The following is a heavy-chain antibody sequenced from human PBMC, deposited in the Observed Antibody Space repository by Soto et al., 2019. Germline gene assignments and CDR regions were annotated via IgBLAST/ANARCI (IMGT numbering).Heavy chain of an antibody. CDR3: ASRRQQLRWFDP. CDR1: GGSFSGYY. J-gene: IGHJ5*02. CDR2: INHSGST. D-gene: IGHD6-13*01. V-gene: IGHV4-34*01. Sequence: SETLSLTCAVYGGSFSGYYWSWIRQPPGKGLEWIGEINHSGSTNYNPSLKSRVTISVDTSKNQFSLKLSSVTAADTAVYYCASRRQQLRWFDPWGQGTLVTVSS.